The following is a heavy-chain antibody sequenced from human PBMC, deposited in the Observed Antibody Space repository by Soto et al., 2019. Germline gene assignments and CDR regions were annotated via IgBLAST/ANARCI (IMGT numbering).Heavy chain of an antibody. CDR1: GFTFSIYA. CDR3: AKAGGGGAEGPAAWAEI. D-gene: IGHD2-15*01. J-gene: IGHJ3*02. CDR2: IASSGVRT. Sequence: EAQLSASGGGVVQPGESLRLSCAASGFTFSIYAMTWVRQAPGKGLEWVANIASSGVRTYYADSVKARFTASRANARNMWYLQMNNRSTEDTAVNYWAKAGGGGAEGPAAWAEIWGRGTMVSVSS. V-gene: IGHV3-23*01.